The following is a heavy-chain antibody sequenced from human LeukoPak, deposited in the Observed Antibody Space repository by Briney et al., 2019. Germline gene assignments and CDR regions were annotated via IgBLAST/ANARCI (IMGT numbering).Heavy chain of an antibody. Sequence: GGSLRLSCAASGFTFSSYGMHWVRQAPGKGLEWVAVISYDGSNKYYADSVKGRFTISRDNSKNTLYLQMNSLRAEDTAVYYCAKDSMVRGENYSDYWGQGTLVTVSS. CDR2: ISYDGSNK. D-gene: IGHD3-10*01. CDR3: AKDSMVRGENYSDY. V-gene: IGHV3-30*18. J-gene: IGHJ4*02. CDR1: GFTFSSYG.